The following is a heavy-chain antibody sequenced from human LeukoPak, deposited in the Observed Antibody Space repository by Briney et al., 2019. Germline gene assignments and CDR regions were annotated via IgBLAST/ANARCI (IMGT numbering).Heavy chain of an antibody. CDR2: IHSSGST. CDR3: AREAVHYGSGSLDY. J-gene: IGHJ4*02. V-gene: IGHV4-4*07. D-gene: IGHD3-10*01. CDR1: GGSISIYY. Sequence: SETLSLTCTVSGGSISIYYWTWIRQPAGKGLEWTGRIHSSGSTNYSPSLKSRVAMSLDTPKNQFSLELSSVTAADTAVYYCAREAVHYGSGSLDYWGQGTLVTVSS.